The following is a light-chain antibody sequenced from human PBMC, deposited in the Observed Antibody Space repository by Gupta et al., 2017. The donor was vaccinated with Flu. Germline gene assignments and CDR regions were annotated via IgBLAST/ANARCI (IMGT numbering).Light chain of an antibody. V-gene: IGLV1-40*01. CDR2: GNS. CDR3: QSYDSSLSGWVV. CDR1: SSNIGAGYD. Sequence: QSVLTQPPSVSGAPGQRVTISCTVSSSNIGAGYDVHWYQQLPGTAPKLLIYGNSNRPSGVPDRFSGSKSGTSASLAITGLQAEDEADYYCQSYDSSLSGWVVFGGGTKLTVL. J-gene: IGLJ3*02.